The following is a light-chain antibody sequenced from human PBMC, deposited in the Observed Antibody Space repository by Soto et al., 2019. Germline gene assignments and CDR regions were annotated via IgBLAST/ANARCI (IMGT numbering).Light chain of an antibody. CDR2: DAS. V-gene: IGKV1-5*01. CDR1: QRISSW. J-gene: IGKJ1*01. CDR3: QQYNSYPWT. Sequence: DIQMTQSPSTVSASVGDRVTITCRASQRISSWLAWYQQKPGKAPKVLIYDASSLESGVPSRFSGSGSGTEFTLTISSLQPDDLATFYCQQYNSYPWTFDQGTKVEIK.